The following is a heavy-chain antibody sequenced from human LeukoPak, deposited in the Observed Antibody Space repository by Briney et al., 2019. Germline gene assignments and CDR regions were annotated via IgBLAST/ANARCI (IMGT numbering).Heavy chain of an antibody. CDR1: GFIFSSYA. CDR2: GGSGGST. J-gene: IGHJ6*03. CDR3: AKMRGQYYHSSYMDA. V-gene: IGHV3-23*01. Sequence: GGSLRLSCAASGFIFSSYAMSWVRQAPGKGLEWVSYGGSGGSTYYADSVKGRFTVSRDNSKSTLYLQMNSLTAEDTAVYYCAKMRGQYYHSSYMDAWGKGTTVTVS.